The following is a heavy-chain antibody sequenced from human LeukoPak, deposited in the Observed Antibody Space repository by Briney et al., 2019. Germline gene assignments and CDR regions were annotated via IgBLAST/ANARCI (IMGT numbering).Heavy chain of an antibody. J-gene: IGHJ4*02. V-gene: IGHV1-8*03. CDR1: GYTFTSYV. CDR2: MNPNSGNT. D-gene: IGHD6-6*01. CDR3: ARSSIAALSVDY. Sequence: ASVTVSCKASGYTFTSYVINWVRQATGQGLEWMGWMNPNSGNTGCAQKFQGRVTITRNTSISTAYMELSSLRSEDTAVYYCARSSIAALSVDYWGQGTLVTVSS.